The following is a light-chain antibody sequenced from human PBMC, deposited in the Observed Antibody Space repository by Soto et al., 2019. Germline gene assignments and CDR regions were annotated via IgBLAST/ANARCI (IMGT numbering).Light chain of an antibody. CDR2: EVS. J-gene: IGLJ1*01. CDR1: SRDVGGDNX. V-gene: IGLV2-14*01. Sequence: QSVLAQPASVSGSPGQSITISCTGPSRDVGGDNXXSWYQQHPGKAPKLMIYEVSNRPSGVSNRFSXSKSGNTASLTLSGLQPEDEAEYYCSSYTSSSTLVFGTGTKVTVL. CDR3: SSYTSSSTLV.